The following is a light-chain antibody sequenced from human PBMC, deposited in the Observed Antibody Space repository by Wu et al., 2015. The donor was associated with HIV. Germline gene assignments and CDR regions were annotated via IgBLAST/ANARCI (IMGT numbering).Light chain of an antibody. CDR1: QSISNN. V-gene: IGKV3-15*01. J-gene: IGKJ1*01. CDR3: QQYDSSPQT. Sequence: EIVMTQSPATLSVSPGERATLSCRASQSISNNLAWYQQKPGQAPRLLFYGTSTRATGIPARFSGSGSGTEFTLTISRLEPEDFAVYYCQQYDSSPQTFGQGTKVEIK. CDR2: GTS.